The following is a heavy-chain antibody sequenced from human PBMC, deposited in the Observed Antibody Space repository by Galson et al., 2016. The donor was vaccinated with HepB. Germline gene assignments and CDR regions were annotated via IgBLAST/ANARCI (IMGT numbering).Heavy chain of an antibody. D-gene: IGHD2/OR15-2a*01. J-gene: IGHJ6*02. Sequence: TLSLTCTVSGGSISSGGSYWNWIRQHPGKGLELIAYMHHGGRTYYNPSLKSRLTISVDTSKNQFSLKLRSVTAADTAVYYCARTSFRSSMHYGMDVWGQGTTVTVSS. V-gene: IGHV4-31*03. CDR3: ARTSFRSSMHYGMDV. CDR1: GGSISSGGSY. CDR2: MHHGGRT.